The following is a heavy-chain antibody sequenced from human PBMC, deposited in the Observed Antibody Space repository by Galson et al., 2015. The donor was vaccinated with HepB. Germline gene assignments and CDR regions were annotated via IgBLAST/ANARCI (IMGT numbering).Heavy chain of an antibody. V-gene: IGHV3-23*01. CDR1: GFTFSSCA. Sequence: SLRLSCAASGFTFSSCAMTWVRLAPGKGLEWVSSISSNGESTFYADSVRGRVTISRDSSKNTLYLQMNSLRAEDTALYYCARFTRNFDVWGRGTLVTVSS. CDR2: ISSNGEST. J-gene: IGHJ2*01. CDR3: ARFTRNFDV. D-gene: IGHD2-2*01.